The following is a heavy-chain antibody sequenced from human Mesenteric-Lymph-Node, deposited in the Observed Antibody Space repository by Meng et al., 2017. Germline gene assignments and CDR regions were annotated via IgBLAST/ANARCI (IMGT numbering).Heavy chain of an antibody. Sequence: SETLSLTCAVYGGSFSGYYWSWIRQPPGKGLEWIGEINHSGSTNYNPSLKSRVTISVDTSKNQFSLKLSSVTAADTAVYYCAREKGITMVRGVIMGYAFDIWGQGKRVTV. CDR2: INHSGST. V-gene: IGHV4-34*01. CDR3: AREKGITMVRGVIMGYAFDI. J-gene: IGHJ3*02. CDR1: GGSFSGYY. D-gene: IGHD3-10*01.